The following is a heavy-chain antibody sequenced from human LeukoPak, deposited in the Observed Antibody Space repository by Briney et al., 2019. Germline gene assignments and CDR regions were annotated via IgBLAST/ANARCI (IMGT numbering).Heavy chain of an antibody. CDR1: GFTFSTYG. V-gene: IGHV3-21*01. D-gene: IGHD2/OR15-2a*01. J-gene: IGHJ6*03. Sequence: GGSLRLSSAASGFTFSTYGMNWVRQAPGKGLEWVSGISPSGGITYYTDSVKGRFTISRDDAKNSLFPQMNSLRAEDTATYYCARGEFGDYYYFYMDVWGKGTTVTVSS. CDR2: ISPSGGIT. CDR3: ARGEFGDYYYFYMDV.